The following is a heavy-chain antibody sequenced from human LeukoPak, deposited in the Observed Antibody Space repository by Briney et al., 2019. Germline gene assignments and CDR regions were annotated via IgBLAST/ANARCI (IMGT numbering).Heavy chain of an antibody. V-gene: IGHV3-30*02. J-gene: IGHJ5*02. Sequence: PGGSLRLSCAASGFTFSSYGMHWVRQAPGKGLEWVAFIRYDGSNKYYADSVKGRFTISRDNSKNTPYLQMNSLRAEDTAVYYCAKDEDGSSWNWFDPWGQGTLVTVSS. D-gene: IGHD6-13*01. CDR1: GFTFSSYG. CDR2: IRYDGSNK. CDR3: AKDEDGSSWNWFDP.